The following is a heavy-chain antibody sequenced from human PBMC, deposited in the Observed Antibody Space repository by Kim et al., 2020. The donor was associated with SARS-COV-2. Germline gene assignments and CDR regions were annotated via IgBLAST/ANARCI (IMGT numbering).Heavy chain of an antibody. CDR3: ARDVSLNYYGSGSYYIGPPTFFDY. J-gene: IGHJ4*02. D-gene: IGHD3-10*01. V-gene: IGHV3-48*03. CDR1: GFTFSSYE. CDR2: INSSGSTI. Sequence: GGSLRLSCAASGFTFSSYEMNWVRQAPGKGLEWVSYINSSGSTIYYADSVKGRFTISRDNAKNSLYLQMNSLRAEDTAVYYCARDVSLNYYGSGSYYIGPPTFFDYWGQGTLVTVSS.